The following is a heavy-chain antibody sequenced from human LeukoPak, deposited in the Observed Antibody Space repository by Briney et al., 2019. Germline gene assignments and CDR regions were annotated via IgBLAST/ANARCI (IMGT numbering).Heavy chain of an antibody. Sequence: GASVKVSCKASGYSFTSFGITWVRQAPGRGLEWMGWISPYDGNTNYAQSLQGRVTMTTDTSTTTAYMDLRSLRVDDTAVYYCARTRPTWEGWGFDYWGQGTLVTVSS. CDR3: ARTRPTWEGWGFDY. J-gene: IGHJ4*02. D-gene: IGHD1-26*01. CDR1: GYSFTSFG. V-gene: IGHV1-18*01. CDR2: ISPYDGNT.